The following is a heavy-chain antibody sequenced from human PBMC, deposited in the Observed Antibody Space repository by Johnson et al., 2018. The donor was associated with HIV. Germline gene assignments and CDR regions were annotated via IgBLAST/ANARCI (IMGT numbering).Heavy chain of an antibody. CDR3: ASPERPTVTQEEAFDI. V-gene: IGHV3-30-3*01. D-gene: IGHD1-1*01. CDR2: ISYDGSNK. CDR1: GFTFSSYA. J-gene: IGHJ3*02. Sequence: QMLLVESGGGVVQPGRSLRLSCAASGFTFSSYAMHWVRQAPGKGLELVAVISYDGSNKYYADSVKGRFTISRDNAKNSLYLQMNSLRAEDTAVYYCASPERPTVTQEEAFDIWGQWTMVTVSA.